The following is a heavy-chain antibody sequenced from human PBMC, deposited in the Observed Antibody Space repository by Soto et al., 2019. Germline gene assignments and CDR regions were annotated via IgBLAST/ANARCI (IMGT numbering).Heavy chain of an antibody. V-gene: IGHV1-3*01. CDR1: GYTFTSYA. D-gene: IGHD2-2*01. Sequence: GASVKVSCKASGYTFTSYAMHWVRQAPGQRLEWMGWINAGNGNTKYSQKFQGRVTITRGTSASTAYMELSSLRSEDTAVYYCARGARLVVPAAYYDYWGQGTLVTVSS. CDR2: INAGNGNT. CDR3: ARGARLVVPAAYYDY. J-gene: IGHJ4*02.